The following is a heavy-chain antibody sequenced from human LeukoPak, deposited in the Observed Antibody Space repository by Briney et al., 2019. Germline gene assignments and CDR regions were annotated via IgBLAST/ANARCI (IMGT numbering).Heavy chain of an antibody. D-gene: IGHD1-26*01. V-gene: IGHV3-23*01. CDR3: AKDRGLVGATGAFDI. CDR1: GFTFSSYA. CDR2: ISGSGGST. Sequence: GGSLRLSCAASGFTFSSYAMSWVRQAPGKGLEWVSAISGSGGSTYYADSVKGRFTISRDNSKNTLYLQMNSPRAEDTAVYYCAKDRGLVGATGAFDIWGQGTMVTVSS. J-gene: IGHJ3*02.